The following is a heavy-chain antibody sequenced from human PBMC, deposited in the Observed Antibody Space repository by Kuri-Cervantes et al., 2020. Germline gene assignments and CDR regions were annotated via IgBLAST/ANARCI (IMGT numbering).Heavy chain of an antibody. Sequence: GGSLRLSCAASGFTFDDYAMHWVRQAPGKGLEWVPGISWNSGSIGYADSVKGRFTISRDNAKNSLYLQMNSLRAEDTALYYCAKATNYYDSSGVDYWGQGTLVTVSS. J-gene: IGHJ4*02. V-gene: IGHV3-9*01. CDR3: AKATNYYDSSGVDY. D-gene: IGHD3-22*01. CDR2: ISWNSGSI. CDR1: GFTFDDYA.